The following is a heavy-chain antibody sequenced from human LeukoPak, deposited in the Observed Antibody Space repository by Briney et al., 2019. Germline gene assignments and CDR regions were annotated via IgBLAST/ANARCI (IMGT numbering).Heavy chain of an antibody. J-gene: IGHJ4*02. Sequence: GGSLRLSCAASGFTFSSYEMNWVRQAQGKGLEGVSFISRSRSTIYYEDSVKGRFTISRDNAKNSLYLQMNSLRAEDTAVYSCASGYDLPYWGQGTLVTVSS. CDR2: ISRSRSTI. CDR1: GFTFSSYE. V-gene: IGHV3-48*03. CDR3: ASGYDLPY. D-gene: IGHD5-12*01.